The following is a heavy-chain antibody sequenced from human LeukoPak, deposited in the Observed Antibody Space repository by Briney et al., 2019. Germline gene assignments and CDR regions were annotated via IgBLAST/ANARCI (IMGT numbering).Heavy chain of an antibody. D-gene: IGHD6-19*01. CDR3: ARDRIAVAGTERTNYFDY. CDR2: ISSSSSYI. V-gene: IGHV3-21*01. CDR1: GFTFSSYS. J-gene: IGHJ4*02. Sequence: GGSLRLSCAASGFTFSSYSMNWVRQAPGKGLEWVSSISSSSSYIYYADSVKGRFTISRDNAKNSLYLQMNSLRAEDTAVYYCARDRIAVAGTERTNYFDYWGQGTLVTVSS.